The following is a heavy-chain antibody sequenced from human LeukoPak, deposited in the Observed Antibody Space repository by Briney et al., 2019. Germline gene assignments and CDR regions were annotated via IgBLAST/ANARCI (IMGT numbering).Heavy chain of an antibody. Sequence: GGSLRLSCAASGFTFSNFWMHWVRQAPGKGLVWVSRINTDGSSTSYADSVKGRFTISRDNAKSSLYVQMNSLRAEDTAIYYCARDKEVRGQQLGSDYFYYYMDVWGKGTTVTVSS. D-gene: IGHD6-13*01. J-gene: IGHJ6*03. CDR2: INTDGSST. CDR1: GFTFSNFW. V-gene: IGHV3-74*01. CDR3: ARDKEVRGQQLGSDYFYYYMDV.